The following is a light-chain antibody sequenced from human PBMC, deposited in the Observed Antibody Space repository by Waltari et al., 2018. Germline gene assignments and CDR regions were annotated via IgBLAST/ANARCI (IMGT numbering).Light chain of an antibody. V-gene: IGKV3-11*01. Sequence: EVVLTQSPATLSLSPGERATLSCRARQSVNDYLAWYQQKPGQAPRLLMYDASNSAPGIPARFSGSGSGTDFTLTISTLQAEDVAVYYCHQYCSTPLTFGQGTKVDIK. J-gene: IGKJ1*01. CDR3: HQYCSTPLT. CDR2: DAS. CDR1: QSVNDY.